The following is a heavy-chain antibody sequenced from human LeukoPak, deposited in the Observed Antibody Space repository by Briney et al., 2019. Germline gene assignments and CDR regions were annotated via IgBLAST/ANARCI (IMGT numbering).Heavy chain of an antibody. CDR3: ARDKKSGESSEIDY. J-gene: IGHJ4*02. CDR2: INRDGTIT. Sequence: GGSLRLSCAAAGFTFSNYWVHWVRQAPGKGLVWVSRINRDGTITKYADSVKGRFTVSRDNAKNTLNLQMNSLRAEDTAVYYCARDKKSGESSEIDYWGQGTLVTVSS. V-gene: IGHV3-74*03. D-gene: IGHD3-10*01. CDR1: GFTFSNYW.